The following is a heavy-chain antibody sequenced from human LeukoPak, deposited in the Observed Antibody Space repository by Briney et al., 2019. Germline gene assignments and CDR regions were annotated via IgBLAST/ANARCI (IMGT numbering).Heavy chain of an antibody. Sequence: GESLKISCQAFGYSFTTYWIGWVRQMPGKGLECIGIIYPGDSDVRYSPSFQGQVTISADKSISTAYLQWSSLKASDTAMYYCARIPSFDFWSGSLFYYFDYWGQGTLVTVSS. CDR2: IYPGDSDV. V-gene: IGHV5-51*01. J-gene: IGHJ4*02. CDR3: ARIPSFDFWSGSLFYYFDY. D-gene: IGHD3-3*01. CDR1: GYSFTTYW.